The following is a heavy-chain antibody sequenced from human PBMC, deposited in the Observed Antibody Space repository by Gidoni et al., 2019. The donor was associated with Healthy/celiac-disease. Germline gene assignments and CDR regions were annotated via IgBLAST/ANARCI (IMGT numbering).Heavy chain of an antibody. D-gene: IGHD3-22*01. Sequence: EVQLLESGGGLVQPGGSLRLSCAASGFTFSSYAMSWVRQAPGKGLEWVSAISGSGGSTYYADSVKGRFTISRDNSKNTLYLQMNSLRAEDTAVYYCAKDLETYYYDSSGYQFDYWGQGTLVTVSS. J-gene: IGHJ4*02. CDR3: AKDLETYYYDSSGYQFDY. CDR1: GFTFSSYA. CDR2: ISGSGGST. V-gene: IGHV3-23*01.